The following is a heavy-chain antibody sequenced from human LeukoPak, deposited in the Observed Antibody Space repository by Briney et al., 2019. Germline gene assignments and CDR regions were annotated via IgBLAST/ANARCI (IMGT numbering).Heavy chain of an antibody. Sequence: ASVKVSCKASGYTFTGYNLHWVRQAPGQGLEWMGWINPNSGGTNYAQKFQGRVTMTRDTSINTAYMELSRLRSDDTAVYYCARHCPNVVCYLDWGQGTLVTVSS. D-gene: IGHD2-8*01. CDR1: GYTFTGYN. CDR3: ARHCPNVVCYLD. J-gene: IGHJ4*02. CDR2: INPNSGGT. V-gene: IGHV1-2*02.